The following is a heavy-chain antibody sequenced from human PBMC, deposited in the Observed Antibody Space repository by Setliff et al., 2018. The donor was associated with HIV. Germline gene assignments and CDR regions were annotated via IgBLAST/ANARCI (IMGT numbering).Heavy chain of an antibody. D-gene: IGHD3-22*01. CDR3: ARRGRGDYYDSSGYYQRWFDP. CDR2: IYYSGST. CDR1: GGSISSSSYY. J-gene: IGHJ5*02. V-gene: IGHV4-39*01. Sequence: SETLSLTCTVSGGSISSSSYYWGWIRQPPGKGLEWIGSIYYSGSTYYNPSLKSRVTLSVDTSKNQFSLKLSSVTAADTAVYFCARRGRGDYYDSSGYYQRWFDPWGRGTLVTVS.